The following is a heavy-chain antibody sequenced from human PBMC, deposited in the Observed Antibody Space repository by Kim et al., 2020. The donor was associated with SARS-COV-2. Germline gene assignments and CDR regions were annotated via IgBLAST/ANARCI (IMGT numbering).Heavy chain of an antibody. CDR2: IYTSGST. CDR3: AGDSEYYDFWSGYHLGVDI. CDR1: GGSISSYY. J-gene: IGHJ3*02. D-gene: IGHD3-3*01. V-gene: IGHV4-4*07. Sequence: SETLSLTCTVSGGSISSYYWSWIRQPAGKGLEWIGRIYTSGSTNYNPSLKSRVTMSVDTSKNQFSLKLSSVTAADTAVYYCAGDSEYYDFWSGYHLGVDIWGQETMVTVSS.